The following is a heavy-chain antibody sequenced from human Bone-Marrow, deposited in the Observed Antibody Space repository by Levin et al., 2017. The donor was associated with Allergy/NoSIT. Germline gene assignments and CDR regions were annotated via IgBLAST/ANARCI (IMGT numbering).Heavy chain of an antibody. V-gene: IGHV1-58*01. J-gene: IGHJ4*02. CDR1: GFTFTSSA. CDR3: AAVDCSGGSCYSGAFDY. CDR2: IVVGSGNT. Sequence: ASVKVSCKASGFTFTSSAVQWVRQARGQRLEWIGWIVVGSGNTNYAQKFQERVTITRDMSTSTAYMELSSLRSEDTAVYYCAAVDCSGGSCYSGAFDYWGQGTLVTVSS. D-gene: IGHD2-15*01.